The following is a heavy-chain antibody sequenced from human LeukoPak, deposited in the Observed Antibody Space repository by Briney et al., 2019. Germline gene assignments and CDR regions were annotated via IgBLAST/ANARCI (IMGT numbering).Heavy chain of an antibody. D-gene: IGHD3-22*01. V-gene: IGHV1-2*02. CDR2: INPNSGGT. J-gene: IGHJ6*02. CDR3: ASDSYDSSGYYGYYYGMDV. CDR1: GYSFTDYY. Sequence: ASVRVSCKASGYSFTDYYMHWVRQAPGQGLELMGWINPNSGGTNYAKKFRGRITMTRDTSISTAYMELSSLRSDDTAVYYCASDSYDSSGYYGYYYGMDVWGQGTTVTVSS.